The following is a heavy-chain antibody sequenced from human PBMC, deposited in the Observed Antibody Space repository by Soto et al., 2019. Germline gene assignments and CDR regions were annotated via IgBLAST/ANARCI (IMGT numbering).Heavy chain of an antibody. CDR2: ISSSSDTI. Sequence: EVQLVESGGGLVKPGGSLRLSCAASGFTFSGYSMSWVRQAPGKGLEWVSSISSSSDTIYYADSVKGRFTISRDNAKNSLYLQMNSLGDEDTAVYYCARLPKGTTVTAWGQGTLVTVSS. CDR3: ARLPKGTTVTA. J-gene: IGHJ4*02. V-gene: IGHV3-21*01. D-gene: IGHD4-17*01. CDR1: GFTFSGYS.